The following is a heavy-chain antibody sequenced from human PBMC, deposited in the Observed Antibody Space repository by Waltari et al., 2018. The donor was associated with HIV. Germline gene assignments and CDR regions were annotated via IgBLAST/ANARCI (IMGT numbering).Heavy chain of an antibody. Sequence: QVQLQESGPGLVKPSQTLSLTCTVSGGSISSGGYYWSWIRQHPGKGLEWIGYIYYSGSTYDNPSLKSLVTISVDTSKNQFSLKLSSVTAADTAVYYCARSISTASNAFDIWGQGTMVTVSS. CDR2: IYYSGST. V-gene: IGHV4-31*01. J-gene: IGHJ3*02. D-gene: IGHD6-6*01. CDR3: ARSISTASNAFDI. CDR1: GGSISSGGYY.